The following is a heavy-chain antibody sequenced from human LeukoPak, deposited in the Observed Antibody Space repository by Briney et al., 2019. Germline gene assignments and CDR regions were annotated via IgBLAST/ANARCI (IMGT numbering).Heavy chain of an antibody. V-gene: IGHV4-59*01. CDR3: ARDLFVGAAQI. D-gene: IGHD1-26*01. J-gene: IGHJ4*02. CDR1: GGSISSYY. CDR2: IYYSGST. Sequence: KASETLSLTCTVSGGSISSYYWSWIRQFPGKGLEWIGYIYYSGSTNYNPSLKSRVTMSLYTSKNQFSLKLSSVTAADTALYYCARDLFVGAAQIWGQGTLVTVSS.